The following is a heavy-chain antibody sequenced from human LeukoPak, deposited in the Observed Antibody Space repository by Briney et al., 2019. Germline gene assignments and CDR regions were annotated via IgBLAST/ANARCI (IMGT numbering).Heavy chain of an antibody. V-gene: IGHV3-23*01. Sequence: GGSLRLSCAASGFTLSTYAMSWVRQTPGKGLEWVAATSSSDAGTYHADSVRGRFTISRDNSKNTLYLQMNSLRAEDTALYYCARGSGSSWYFYFDYWGQGTLVTVSS. J-gene: IGHJ4*02. D-gene: IGHD6-13*01. CDR2: TSSSDAGT. CDR3: ARGSGSSWYFYFDY. CDR1: GFTLSTYA.